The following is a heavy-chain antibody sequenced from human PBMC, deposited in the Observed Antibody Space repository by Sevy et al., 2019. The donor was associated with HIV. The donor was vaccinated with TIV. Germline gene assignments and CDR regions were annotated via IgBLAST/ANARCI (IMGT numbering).Heavy chain of an antibody. Sequence: SETLSLTCTVSGGSISSGGYYWSWIRQHPGKGLEWIGYIYYSGSTYYNPSHKSRVTISVDTSKNQFSLKLSSVTAADTAVYYCARVGPKGYYYYMDVWGKGTTVTVSS. CDR3: ARVGPKGYYYYMDV. J-gene: IGHJ6*03. CDR1: GGSISSGGYY. CDR2: IYYSGST. V-gene: IGHV4-31*03.